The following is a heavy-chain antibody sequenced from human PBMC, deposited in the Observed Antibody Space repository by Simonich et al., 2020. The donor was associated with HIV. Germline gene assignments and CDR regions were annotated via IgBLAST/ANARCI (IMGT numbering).Heavy chain of an antibody. Sequence: QVQLVQSGAEVKKPGSSVKVSCKASGGTFSSFAISWVRQAPGLGLRRVGGTTPIFGTANYAQMFQGRVTITADESTSTAYMELSSLRSEDTGIYYCARKGGGRGVYYFDYWGQGTLVTVSS. J-gene: IGHJ4*02. CDR2: TTPIFGTA. D-gene: IGHD3-10*01. CDR3: ARKGGGRGVYYFDY. CDR1: GGTFSSFA. V-gene: IGHV1-69*13.